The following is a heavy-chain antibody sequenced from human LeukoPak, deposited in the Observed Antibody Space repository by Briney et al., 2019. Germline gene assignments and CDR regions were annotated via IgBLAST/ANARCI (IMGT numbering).Heavy chain of an antibody. V-gene: IGHV5-51*01. Sequence: GESLKISCKGSGYSFTSYWIGWVRQMPGKGLEWMGIIYPGDSDTRYSPSFQGQVTISADKSISTAYLQWSSLKASDTATYYCARLRYCSSTSCYYFDYWGQGTLVTVSS. D-gene: IGHD2-2*01. CDR1: GYSFTSYW. J-gene: IGHJ4*02. CDR3: ARLRYCSSTSCYYFDY. CDR2: IYPGDSDT.